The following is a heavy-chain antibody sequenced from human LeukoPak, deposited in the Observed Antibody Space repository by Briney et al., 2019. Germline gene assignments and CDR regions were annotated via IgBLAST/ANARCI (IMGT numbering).Heavy chain of an antibody. D-gene: IGHD2-15*01. CDR3: AKGIQPPMVYCSGGSCYSGGFDY. CDR1: GFTFSNFG. V-gene: IGHV3-43*02. CDR2: ISGDGGST. Sequence: GGSLRLSCEASGFTFSNFGMYWVRQAPGKGLEWVSLISGDGGSTYYADSVKGRFTISRDNSKNSLYLQMNSLRTEDTALYYCAKGIQPPMVYCSGGSCYSGGFDYWGQGTLVTVSS. J-gene: IGHJ4*02.